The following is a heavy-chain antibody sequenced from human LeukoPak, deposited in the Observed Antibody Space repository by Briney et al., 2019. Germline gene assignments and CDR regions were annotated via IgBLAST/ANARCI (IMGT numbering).Heavy chain of an antibody. CDR1: GGSISSSYY. J-gene: IGHJ3*02. CDR3: ATDSSGSSDAFDI. CDR2: MYYSGSS. Sequence: SETLSLTCTVSGGSISSSYYWGWIRQPPGKGLEWIGNMYYSGSSYYNPSLKSRVTISVDTSKNQFSLKLSSVTAADTAVYYCATDSSGSSDAFDIWGQGTMVTVSS. V-gene: IGHV4-39*01. D-gene: IGHD3-22*01.